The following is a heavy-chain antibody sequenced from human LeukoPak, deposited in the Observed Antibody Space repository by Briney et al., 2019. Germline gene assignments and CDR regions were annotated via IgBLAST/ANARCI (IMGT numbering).Heavy chain of an antibody. CDR1: GGSIGSYY. CDR2: SYTTGST. Sequence: SDTLSLTCTVSGGSIGSYYWSWIRQPAGKGLEWIGRSYTTGSTNYNPSLKSRVTMSLDTSKNPLSLNLSSVTAADTAVYYCARSGGSGFQLDSWGQGTLVTVSS. J-gene: IGHJ4*02. D-gene: IGHD1-26*01. V-gene: IGHV4-4*07. CDR3: ARSGGSGFQLDS.